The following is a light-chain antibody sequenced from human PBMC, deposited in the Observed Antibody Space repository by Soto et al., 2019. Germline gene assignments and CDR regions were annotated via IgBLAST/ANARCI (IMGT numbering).Light chain of an antibody. J-gene: IGKJ5*01. CDR1: QSVSSTY. V-gene: IGKV3-20*01. CDR3: QQYGSPLIP. CDR2: GTS. Sequence: SAAAVSLYKGERATLSCRASQSVSSTYLAWYQQQPGQAPRLLMSGTSNRATGTPDRFSGSGSGTDFTLTISRLEPEDFAVYYCQQYGSPLIPFCQLTR.